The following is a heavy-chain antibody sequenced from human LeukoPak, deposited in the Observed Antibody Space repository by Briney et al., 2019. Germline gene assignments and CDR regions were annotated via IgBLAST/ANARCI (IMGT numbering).Heavy chain of an antibody. CDR1: GYTFTGYY. J-gene: IGHJ5*02. V-gene: IGHV1-2*04. Sequence: GASVTVSCKASGYTFTGYYMHWVRQAPGQGLEWMGWINPNSGGTNYAQKFQGWVTMTRDTSISTAYMELSSLRSEDTAVYYCVGREFDPWGQGTLVTVSS. CDR2: INPNSGGT. CDR3: VGREFDP.